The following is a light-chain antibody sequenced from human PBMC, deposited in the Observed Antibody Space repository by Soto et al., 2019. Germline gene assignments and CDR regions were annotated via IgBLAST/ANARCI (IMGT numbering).Light chain of an antibody. Sequence: QSALTQPASVSGSPGQSITISCTGTSSDVGGYNYVSWYQQHPGKAPQLMIYDVSNRPSGVSNRFSGSKSGNTASLTISGLQAEDEADYYCSSYTSSSASGVFGGGTQLTVL. J-gene: IGLJ2*01. CDR1: SSDVGGYNY. V-gene: IGLV2-14*01. CDR2: DVS. CDR3: SSYTSSSASGV.